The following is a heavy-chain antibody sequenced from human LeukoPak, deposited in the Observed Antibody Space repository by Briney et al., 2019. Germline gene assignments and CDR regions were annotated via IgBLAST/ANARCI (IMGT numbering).Heavy chain of an antibody. J-gene: IGHJ6*02. Sequence: SETLSLTCTVSGGSISDYYWNWIRQPPGKGLEWIGYIYYSGSTNYNPSLKSRATISVDTSKNQFSLNLSSVTAADTAVYYCARTRVLSYYQYYGMDVWGQGTTVTVSS. V-gene: IGHV4-59*08. CDR1: GGSISDYY. CDR2: IYYSGST. CDR3: ARTRVLSYYQYYGMDV.